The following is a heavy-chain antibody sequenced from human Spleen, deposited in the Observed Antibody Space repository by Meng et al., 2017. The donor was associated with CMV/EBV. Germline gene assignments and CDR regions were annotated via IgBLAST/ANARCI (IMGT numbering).Heavy chain of an antibody. D-gene: IGHD3-10*01. V-gene: IGHV4-59*01. CDR2: IYYSGST. J-gene: IGHJ4*02. Sequence: SETLSLTCTGSGGSITTWYYRRIRQPPGKGLEWIGYIYYSGSTNYIPSLKSRVTISVDTSKNQFSLKLSSVTAADTAVYYCAVAGSYYHFDYWGQGTLVTVSS. CDR3: AVAGSYYHFDY. CDR1: GGSITTWY.